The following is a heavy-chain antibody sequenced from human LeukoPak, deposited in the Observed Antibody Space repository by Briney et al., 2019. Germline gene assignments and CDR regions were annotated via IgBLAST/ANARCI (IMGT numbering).Heavy chain of an antibody. V-gene: IGHV3-53*01. CDR1: GFSISSNY. D-gene: IGHD3-10*01. CDR3: AGHYASGNHYFFRY. Sequence: PGGSLRLSCAASGFSISSNYMSWVRQAPGKGLEWVSVIYSGGSTYYADSVKGRFTISRDNSKDTLYLQMNSLRAEDTALYYCAGHYASGNHYFFRYWGLGTLVTVSS. CDR2: IYSGGST. J-gene: IGHJ1*01.